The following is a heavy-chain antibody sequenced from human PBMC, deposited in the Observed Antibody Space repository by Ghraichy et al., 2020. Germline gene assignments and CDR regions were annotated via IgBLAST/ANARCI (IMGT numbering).Heavy chain of an antibody. J-gene: IGHJ2*01. Sequence: SETLSLTCTVSGGSISSSSYYWGWIRQPPGKGLEWIGSIYYSGSTYYNPSLKSRVTISVDTSKNQFSLKLSSVTAADTAVYYCARHSRPNSPPPSYDSSGYYYTHWYFDLWGRGTLVTVSS. CDR3: ARHSRPNSPPPSYDSSGYYYTHWYFDL. D-gene: IGHD3-22*01. CDR2: IYYSGST. CDR1: GGSISSSSYY. V-gene: IGHV4-39*01.